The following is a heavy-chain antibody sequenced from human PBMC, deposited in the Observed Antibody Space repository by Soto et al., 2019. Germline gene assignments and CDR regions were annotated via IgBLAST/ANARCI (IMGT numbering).Heavy chain of an antibody. J-gene: IGHJ4*02. CDR2: IVVGSGNT. Sequence: GASVKVSCKASGFTFTSSAVQWVRQARGQRLEWIGWIVVGSGNTNYAQKFQERVTITRDMSTSTAYMELSSPRSEDTAVYYCAAGRDDYGVYYFDYWGQGTLVTVSS. V-gene: IGHV1-58*01. CDR3: AAGRDDYGVYYFDY. D-gene: IGHD4-17*01. CDR1: GFTFTSSA.